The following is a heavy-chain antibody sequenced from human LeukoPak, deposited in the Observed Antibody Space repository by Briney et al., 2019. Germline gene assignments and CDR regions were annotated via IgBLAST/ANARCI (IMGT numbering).Heavy chain of an antibody. V-gene: IGHV4-39*07. CDR2: IYYSGST. D-gene: IGHD1-1*01. Sequence: PSETLSLTCTVSGGSISSSSYYWGWIRQPPGKGLEWIGSIYYSGSTYYNPSLKSRVTISVDTSKNQFSLKLSSVTAADTAVYYCARSSTGTTRKGPSWFDPWGQGTLVTVSS. J-gene: IGHJ5*02. CDR1: GGSISSSSYY. CDR3: ARSSTGTTRKGPSWFDP.